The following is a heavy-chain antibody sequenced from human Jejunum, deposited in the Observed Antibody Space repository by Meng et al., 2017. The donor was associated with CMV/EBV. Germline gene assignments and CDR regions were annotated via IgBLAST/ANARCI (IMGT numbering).Heavy chain of an antibody. Sequence: FSTYGMHWVRQGSGKGLEWVAFIREDGSRKFYAASVKGRFTISRDNSKNTLYVQMNSLRDEDTAVYYCATEYSSSPGVVLGDAFHIWGQGTVVTVSS. D-gene: IGHD6-6*01. CDR2: IREDGSRK. J-gene: IGHJ3*02. CDR1: FSTYG. CDR3: ATEYSSSPGVVLGDAFHI. V-gene: IGHV3-30*02.